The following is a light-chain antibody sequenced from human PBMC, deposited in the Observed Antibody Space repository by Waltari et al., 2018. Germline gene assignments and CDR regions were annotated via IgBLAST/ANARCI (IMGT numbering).Light chain of an antibody. Sequence: NFMLTQPHSVSESPGKTVTISCTRSSARIATNYVQWYQQRPGSAPTTLIYEYNQRPSGVPDRFSGSIDSSSNSASLTISGLKTEDEADYYCQSYDSSNQRVFGGGTKLTVL. CDR2: EYN. CDR1: SARIATNY. CDR3: QSYDSSNQRV. J-gene: IGLJ3*02. V-gene: IGLV6-57*04.